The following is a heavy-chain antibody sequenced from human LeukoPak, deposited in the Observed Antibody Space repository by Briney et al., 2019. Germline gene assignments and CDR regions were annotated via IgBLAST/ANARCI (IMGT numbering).Heavy chain of an antibody. CDR3: ARDLLIRYFDWSYYYYYGMDV. Sequence: GASVEVSCKASGYTFTSYYMHWVRQAPGQGLEWMGIINPSGGSTSYAQKFQGRVTMTRDTSTSTVYMELSSLRSEDTAVYYCARDLLIRYFDWSYYYYYGMDVWGQGTTVTVSS. CDR2: INPSGGST. CDR1: GYTFTSYY. J-gene: IGHJ6*02. V-gene: IGHV1-46*01. D-gene: IGHD3-9*01.